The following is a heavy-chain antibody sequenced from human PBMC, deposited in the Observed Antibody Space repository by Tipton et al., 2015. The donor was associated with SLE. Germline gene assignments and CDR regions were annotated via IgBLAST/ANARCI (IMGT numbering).Heavy chain of an antibody. CDR2: IYTSGST. J-gene: IGHJ3*02. CDR1: GGSITNYY. CDR3: ARGNAVLGANNAFDI. V-gene: IGHV4-4*07. D-gene: IGHD2-8*02. Sequence: LRLSCSVSGGSITNYYWSWIRQPAGKGLGWVGRIYTSGSTNYNPSLKSRVTMSLDTSKNQFSLHLNSMTAADTAVYYCARGNAVLGANNAFDIWGQGTMVTVSS.